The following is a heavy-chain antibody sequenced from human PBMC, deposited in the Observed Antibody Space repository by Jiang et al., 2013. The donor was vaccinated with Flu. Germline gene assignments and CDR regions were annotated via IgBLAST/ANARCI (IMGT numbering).Heavy chain of an antibody. Sequence: VQLLESGGGLVQPGGSLRLSCAASGFTFSSYAMSWVRQAPGKGLEWVSAISGSGGSTYYADSVKGRFTISRDNSKNTLYLQMNSLRAEDTAVYYCARSMLYSSSSDGAFDIWGQGTMVTVSS. J-gene: IGHJ3*02. D-gene: IGHD6-6*01. CDR2: ISGSGGST. CDR1: GFTFSSYA. CDR3: ARSMLYSSSSDGAFDI. V-gene: IGHV3-23*01.